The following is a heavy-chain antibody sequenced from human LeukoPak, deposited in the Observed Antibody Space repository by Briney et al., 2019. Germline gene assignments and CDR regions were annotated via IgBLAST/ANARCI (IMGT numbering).Heavy chain of an antibody. CDR2: IYYSGST. Sequence: PSETLSLTCTVSGGSISSGGYYWSWIRQHPGKGLEWIGYIYYSGSTYYNPSLKSRVTISVDTSKNQFSLKLSSVTAADTAVYYCARVGIAAAGPHPHYYYYYMDVWGKGTTVTVSS. D-gene: IGHD6-13*01. V-gene: IGHV4-31*03. CDR3: ARVGIAAAGPHPHYYYYYMDV. J-gene: IGHJ6*03. CDR1: GGSISSGGYY.